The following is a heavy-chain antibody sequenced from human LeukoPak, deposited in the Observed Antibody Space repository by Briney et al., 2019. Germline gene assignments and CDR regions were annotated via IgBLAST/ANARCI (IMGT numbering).Heavy chain of an antibody. V-gene: IGHV3-30*04. CDR3: ARLASGSSGQSFDF. Sequence: GGSLRLPCAASGFTFSLYSMHWVRQAPGKGLEWVAVISFNGNNQSHAQSLKGRFTISRDNSKRTLYLQMNDLRADDTAIYYCARLASGSSGQSFDFWGQGTLVTVSS. J-gene: IGHJ4*02. CDR1: GFTFSLYS. CDR2: ISFNGNNQ. D-gene: IGHD6-19*01.